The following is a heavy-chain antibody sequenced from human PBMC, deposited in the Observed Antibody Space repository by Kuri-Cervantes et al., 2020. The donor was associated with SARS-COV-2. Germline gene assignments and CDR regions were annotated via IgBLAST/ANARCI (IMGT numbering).Heavy chain of an antibody. CDR3: ARKVEMATISH. CDR1: GGPFSGYY. CDR2: INHSGST. D-gene: IGHD5-24*01. Sequence: SQTLSLTCAVYGGPFSGYYWSWIRQPPGKGLEWIGEINHSGSTNYNPSLKSRVTISVDTSKNQFSLKLSSVTAADTAVYYCARKVEMATISHWGQGTLVTVSS. V-gene: IGHV4-34*01. J-gene: IGHJ4*02.